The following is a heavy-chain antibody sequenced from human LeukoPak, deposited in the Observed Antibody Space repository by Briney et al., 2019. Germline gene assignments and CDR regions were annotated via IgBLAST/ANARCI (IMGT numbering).Heavy chain of an antibody. V-gene: IGHV4-34*01. D-gene: IGHD3-3*01. J-gene: IGHJ6*02. Sequence: ASETLSLTCAVYGGSFSGYYWSWIRQPPGKGLEWIGEINHSGSTNYNPSLKSRVTISVDTSKNQFSLKLSSVTAADTAVYYCARGQISGLWSGYYPYYYYGMDVWGQGTTVTVSS. CDR3: ARGQISGLWSGYYPYYYYGMDV. CDR1: GGSFSGYY. CDR2: INHSGST.